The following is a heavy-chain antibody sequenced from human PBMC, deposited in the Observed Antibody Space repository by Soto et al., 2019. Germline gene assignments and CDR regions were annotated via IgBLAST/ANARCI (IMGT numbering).Heavy chain of an antibody. CDR3: ARDTGGKYWSGYYTSYNWFDP. CDR1: GVSVSSDSYY. J-gene: IGHJ5*02. Sequence: SETLSLTCSVSGVSVSSDSYYWTWVRQPPGKGLEWIGEIYHSGSTNYNPSLKSRVTISVDKSKNQFSLKLSSVTAADTAVYYCARDTGGKYWSGYYTSYNWFDPWGQGTLVTVPS. D-gene: IGHD3-3*01. CDR2: IYHSGST. V-gene: IGHV4-39*07.